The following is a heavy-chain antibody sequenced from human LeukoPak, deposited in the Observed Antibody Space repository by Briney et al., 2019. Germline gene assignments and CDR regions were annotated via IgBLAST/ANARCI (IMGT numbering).Heavy chain of an antibody. CDR1: GGTFSSYA. D-gene: IGHD3-22*01. Sequence: GASVKVSCKASGGTFSSYAISWVRQAPGQGLEWMGGIIPIFGTANYAQKFQGRVTITADKSTSTAYMELSSLRSDDTAVYYCASGRYSYGSGDSSGYPEDYWGQGTLVTVSS. J-gene: IGHJ4*02. V-gene: IGHV1-69*06. CDR3: ASGRYSYGSGDSSGYPEDY. CDR2: IIPIFGTA.